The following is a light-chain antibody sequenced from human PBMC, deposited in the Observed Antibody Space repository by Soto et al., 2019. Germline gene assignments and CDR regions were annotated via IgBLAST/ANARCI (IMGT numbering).Light chain of an antibody. Sequence: DIQMTQSPSSLSASVGDRVTITCRASQSISSYLNWYQQKPGKAPNLLIYATSTLQSGVPSRFSGSGSGTEFTLTISSLQPEDSAVYYCQQRNVWPPVTFGQGTRLEIK. CDR1: QSISSY. J-gene: IGKJ5*01. CDR3: QQRNVWPPVT. V-gene: IGKV1-39*01. CDR2: ATS.